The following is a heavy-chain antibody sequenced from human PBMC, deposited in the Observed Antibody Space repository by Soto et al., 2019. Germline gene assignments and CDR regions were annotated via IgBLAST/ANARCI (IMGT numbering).Heavy chain of an antibody. Sequence: GASVKVSCTSSGSTFPSYDITWVRQAPGQGLEWMGWISAYNGNTEYAQKVQGRVTMTTDTSTSTAYMELRSLRSDDTAVYYCARVRTTGTTRIFQDYNVMDVLGQGTTVTV. CDR1: GSTFPSYD. CDR2: ISAYNGNT. J-gene: IGHJ6*02. CDR3: ARVRTTGTTRIFQDYNVMDV. V-gene: IGHV1-18*04. D-gene: IGHD1-1*01.